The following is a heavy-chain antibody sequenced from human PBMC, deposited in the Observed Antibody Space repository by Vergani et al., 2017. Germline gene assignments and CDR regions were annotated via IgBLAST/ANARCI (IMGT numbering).Heavy chain of an antibody. Sequence: QVQLVQSGAEVKKPGSSVKVSCKASGGTFSSYAISWVRQAPGQGLEWMGGIIPIFGTANYAQKFQGRVTITADESTSTAYMELSSLRSEDTAVYYWARAAQYSSSWYVNYYYYMDVWGKGTTVTVSS. V-gene: IGHV1-69*01. J-gene: IGHJ6*03. CDR2: IIPIFGTA. CDR3: ARAAQYSSSWYVNYYYYMDV. D-gene: IGHD6-13*01. CDR1: GGTFSSYA.